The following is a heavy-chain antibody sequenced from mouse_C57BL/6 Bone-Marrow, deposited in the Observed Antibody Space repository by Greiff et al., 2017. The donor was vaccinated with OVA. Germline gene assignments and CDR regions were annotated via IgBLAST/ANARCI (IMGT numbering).Heavy chain of an antibody. V-gene: IGHV14-4*01. J-gene: IGHJ2*01. Sequence: EVQLQQSGPELVRPGASVKISCTASGFNITDDYMHWVKQRPEQGLEWIGWIDPENGDTEYASKFQGKATITADPSSNAAYLQLSSLTSEVTAVCYCTSYGNFDDWGEGTTLTVSS. CDR3: TSYGNFDD. D-gene: IGHD2-1*01. CDR1: GFNITDDY. CDR2: IDPENGDT.